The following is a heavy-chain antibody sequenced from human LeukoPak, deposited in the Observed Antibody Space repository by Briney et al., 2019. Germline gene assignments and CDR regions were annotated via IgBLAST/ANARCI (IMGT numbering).Heavy chain of an antibody. CDR3: ARGPRDY. CDR1: VYTFTSYD. V-gene: IGHV1-8*01. CDR2: MNPNSGNT. J-gene: IGHJ4*02. Sequence: ASVNVSCKASVYTFTSYDINWVRQAPGQGLEWMGWMNPNSGNTGYAQKFQGRVTMTRNTSISTAYMELSSLRSEDTAVYYCARGPRDYWGQGTLVTVSS.